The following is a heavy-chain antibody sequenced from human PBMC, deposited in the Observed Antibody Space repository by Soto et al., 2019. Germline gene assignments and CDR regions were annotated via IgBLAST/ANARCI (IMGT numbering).Heavy chain of an antibody. V-gene: IGHV3-11*01. CDR2: ISGGGSTI. CDR3: ARGPLTVTTGGGDY. Sequence: QVHLVESGGNLVRPGGSLRLSCAASGFSFSAYYMSWIRQAPGKGLEWVSYISGGGSTIYYADSVKGRFTISRDNAKNSLYLQMKSLRAEDTAVYYCARGPLTVTTGGGDYWGQGTLVTVSS. D-gene: IGHD4-17*01. J-gene: IGHJ4*01. CDR1: GFSFSAYY.